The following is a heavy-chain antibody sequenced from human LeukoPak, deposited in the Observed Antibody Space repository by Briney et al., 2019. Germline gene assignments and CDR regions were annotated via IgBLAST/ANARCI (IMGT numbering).Heavy chain of an antibody. J-gene: IGHJ4*02. V-gene: IGHV1-3*01. CDR3: ARDFLGGYDYEGY. Sequence: GASVKVSCKASGYTFTSYAMHWVRQAPGQRLEWMGWINAGNGNTKYSQKFQGRVTITRDTSASTAYMELSSLRSEDTAMYYCARDFLGGYDYEGYWGQGTLVTVSS. CDR2: INAGNGNT. CDR1: GYTFTSYA. D-gene: IGHD5-12*01.